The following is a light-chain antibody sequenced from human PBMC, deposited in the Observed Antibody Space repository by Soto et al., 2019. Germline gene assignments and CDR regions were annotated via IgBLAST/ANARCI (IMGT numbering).Light chain of an antibody. CDR3: QQYNNWPPIT. J-gene: IGKJ5*01. V-gene: IGKV3-15*01. Sequence: EIVMTQSPATLSVSPGERATLSCRASQSVGSNFAWYQQKPGQAPRLLIYGASTRSTGIPARFSGSGSGTEFTLAISSLQSEDFAVYYCQQYNNWPPITFGQGTRLEIK. CDR1: QSVGSN. CDR2: GAS.